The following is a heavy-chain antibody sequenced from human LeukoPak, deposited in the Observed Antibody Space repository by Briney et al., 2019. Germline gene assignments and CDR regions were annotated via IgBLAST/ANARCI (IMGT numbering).Heavy chain of an antibody. V-gene: IGHV5-51*01. CDR2: IRPGDSDT. CDR3: ARSAATFFHDSSGYFWAFDI. D-gene: IGHD3-22*01. CDR1: GYSFNTYW. Sequence: GESLKISCKGSGYSFNTYWIGWVRQMPGKGLEWMGIIRPGDSDTRYSPSFQGQVTMSVDKSSRTAYLQWRSLKASDTAMYYCARSAATFFHDSSGYFWAFDIWGQGTMLTVSS. J-gene: IGHJ3*02.